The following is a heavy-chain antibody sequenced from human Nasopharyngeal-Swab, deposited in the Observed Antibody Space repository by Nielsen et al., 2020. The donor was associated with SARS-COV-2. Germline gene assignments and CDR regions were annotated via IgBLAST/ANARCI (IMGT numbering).Heavy chain of an antibody. D-gene: IGHD5-18*01. V-gene: IGHV3-48*04. J-gene: IGHJ4*02. CDR3: ARETEHSYGFDF. CDR2: ISSGGISI. CDR1: GFTFSSYG. Sequence: GESLKISCAASGFTFSSYGMNWVRQAPGKGLEWVSYISSGGISIYYADSVKGRFTISRDNAKNSLSLQMNSLRAEDTAVYYCARETEHSYGFDFWGQGALVTVSS.